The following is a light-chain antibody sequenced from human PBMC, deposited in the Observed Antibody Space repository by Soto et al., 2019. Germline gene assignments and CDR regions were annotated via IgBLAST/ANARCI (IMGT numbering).Light chain of an antibody. Sequence: ELVSTQSPGTLALSPGAVVTLSCRASQSVTSSYIAWYQQKSGQAPRLLLYAASSRATGIPDRSRGSGSGTDLTLTISRLEPEDFAVYYCQQYGGLQMLGQGTMV. CDR1: QSVTSSY. V-gene: IGKV3-20*01. CDR2: AAS. CDR3: QQYGGLQM. J-gene: IGKJ1*01.